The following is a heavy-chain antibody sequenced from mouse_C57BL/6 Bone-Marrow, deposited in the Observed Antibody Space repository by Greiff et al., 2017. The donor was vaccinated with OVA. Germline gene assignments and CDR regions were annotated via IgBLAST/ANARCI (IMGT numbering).Heavy chain of an antibody. CDR2: INPSSGYT. CDR1: GYTFTSYW. J-gene: IGHJ4*01. D-gene: IGHD4-1*01. V-gene: IGHV1-7*01. Sequence: QVQLKESGAELAKPGASVKLSCKASGYTFTSYWMHWVKQRPGQGLEWIGYINPSSGYTKYNQKFKDKATLTADKSSSTAYMQLSSLTYEDSAVYYCARSELGRNYAMDYWGQGTSVTVSS. CDR3: ARSELGRNYAMDY.